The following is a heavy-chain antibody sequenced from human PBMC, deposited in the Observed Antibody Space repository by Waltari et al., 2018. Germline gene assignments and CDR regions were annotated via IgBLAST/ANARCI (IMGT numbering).Heavy chain of an antibody. CDR3: ARVSIRSIHAFDI. Sequence: QVQLQESGPGLVKPSGTLSLTCAVSGGSISSSNWWSWVRQPPGKGLEWIGEIYHSGSTNYNPSLKGRVTIAVDKSKNQFSLKLSSVTAADTAVYYCARVSIRSIHAFDIWGQGTMVTVSS. V-gene: IGHV4-4*02. CDR2: IYHSGST. J-gene: IGHJ3*02. D-gene: IGHD1-20*01. CDR1: GGSISSSNW.